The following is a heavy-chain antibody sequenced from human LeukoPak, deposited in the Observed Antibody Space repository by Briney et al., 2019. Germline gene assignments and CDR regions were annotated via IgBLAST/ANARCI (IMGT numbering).Heavy chain of an antibody. CDR1: GFTFSSYA. V-gene: IGHV3-23*01. D-gene: IGHD3-3*01. J-gene: IGHJ6*02. CDR2: ISGSGGST. CDR3: AKPNFWSGYWSADYYYYGMDV. Sequence: GSLRLSCAASGFTFSSYAMSCVRQAPGKGLEWVSAISGSGGSTYYADSVKGRFTISRDNSKNTLYLQMNSLRAEDTAVYYCAKPNFWSGYWSADYYYYGMDVWGQGTTVTVSS.